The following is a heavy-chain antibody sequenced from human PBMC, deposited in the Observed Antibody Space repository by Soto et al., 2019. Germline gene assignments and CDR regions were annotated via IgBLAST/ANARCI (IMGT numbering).Heavy chain of an antibody. V-gene: IGHV3-23*01. Sequence: SGGSLRLSCAASGFTFSSHAMGWLRQAPGTEPEWVAFVDGSGADTSYADSVKGRFTISRDNSENSLFLHMNSLRAEDTGRYFCAKEIFAAAYAATSAFDLWGQGTLVTVSS. CDR2: VDGSGADT. CDR1: GFTFSSHA. J-gene: IGHJ4*02. D-gene: IGHD2-8*01. CDR3: AKEIFAAAYAATSAFDL.